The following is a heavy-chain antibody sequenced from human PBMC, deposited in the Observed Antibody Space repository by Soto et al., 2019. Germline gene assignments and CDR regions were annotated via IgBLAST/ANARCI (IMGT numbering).Heavy chain of an antibody. D-gene: IGHD6-13*01. V-gene: IGHV4-59*03. CDR2: IYHTGTT. Sequence: QVQLQGSGPGPVKPSETLSLTCTVSGDSIRSSYWTWIRQAPGRGLEWIGDIYHTGTTNYNPSLKSRVSISVDTSKNQFSLRLRSVTAADTAIYFCAKISAGSTDETMFTVFDHWGQGTLVTVSS. J-gene: IGHJ4*02. CDR3: AKISAGSTDETMFTVFDH. CDR1: GDSIRSSY.